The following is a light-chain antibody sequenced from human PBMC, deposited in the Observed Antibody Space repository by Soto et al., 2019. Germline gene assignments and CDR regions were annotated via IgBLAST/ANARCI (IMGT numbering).Light chain of an antibody. CDR2: WAS. Sequence: IVMTQSPDSLAVSLGERATIYCKSRQSVLYRPNNKHYLAWYQQKPGQPPKLLIYWASTRESGVPDRFSGSGSGSDFTLTISSLHPEDVAVYYCQQYYSTPLTFGGGTKVEI. J-gene: IGKJ4*01. V-gene: IGKV4-1*01. CDR3: QQYYSTPLT. CDR1: QSVLYRPNNKHY.